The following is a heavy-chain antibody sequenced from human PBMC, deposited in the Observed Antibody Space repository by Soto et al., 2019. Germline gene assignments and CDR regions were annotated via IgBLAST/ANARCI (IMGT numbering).Heavy chain of an antibody. CDR1: GGTLSSYA. CDR3: ARDLYDSSGYYLYYFDY. J-gene: IGHJ4*02. V-gene: IGHV1-69*13. CDR2: IIPIFGTA. D-gene: IGHD3-22*01. Sequence: SVKVSCKASGGTLSSYAISWVRQAPGQGLEWMGGIIPIFGTANYAQKFQGGVTITADESTSTAYMELSSLRSEDTAVYYCARDLYDSSGYYLYYFDYWGEGTLVTVSS.